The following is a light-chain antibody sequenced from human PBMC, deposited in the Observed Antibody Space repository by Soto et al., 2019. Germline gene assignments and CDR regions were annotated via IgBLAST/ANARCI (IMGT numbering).Light chain of an antibody. CDR1: QGVTTN. CDR2: DVS. CDR3: QQYGSSGT. V-gene: IGKV3-15*01. J-gene: IGKJ1*01. Sequence: EIRMTQSPGTLSVSPGERATLSCRAAQGVTTNFAWYQQKSGQSPRLLIYDVSNRATGVPARFSGSGSETDFTLTISGLRSEDSAVYYCQQYGSSGTFGQGTKVDIK.